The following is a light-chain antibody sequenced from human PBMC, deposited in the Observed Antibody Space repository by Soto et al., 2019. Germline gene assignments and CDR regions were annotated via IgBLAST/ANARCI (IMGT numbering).Light chain of an antibody. J-gene: IGKJ4*01. CDR3: QQYNSYSQT. V-gene: IGKV1-5*03. CDR1: QSISSW. Sequence: DIQMTQSPSTPSASVGDRVPITCRARQSISSWLAWYQQKPGKAPKLLIYKASSLESGVPSRFSGSGSGTEFTLTISSLQPDDFATYYCQQYNSYSQTFGGGTKVDIK. CDR2: KAS.